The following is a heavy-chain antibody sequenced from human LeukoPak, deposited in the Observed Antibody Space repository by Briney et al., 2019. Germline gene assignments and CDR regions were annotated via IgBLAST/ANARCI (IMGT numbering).Heavy chain of an antibody. V-gene: IGHV3-30*02. CDR3: ATAGTYCSSTSCSFDY. CDR2: IRYDGSNK. Sequence: PGGSLRLSCAASGFTFSSYGMHWVRQAPGKGLEWVAFIRYDGSNKYYADSVKGRFTISRDNSKNTLYLQMNSLRAEDTAVYYCATAGTYCSSTSCSFDYWGQGTLVTVSS. J-gene: IGHJ4*02. D-gene: IGHD2-2*01. CDR1: GFTFSSYG.